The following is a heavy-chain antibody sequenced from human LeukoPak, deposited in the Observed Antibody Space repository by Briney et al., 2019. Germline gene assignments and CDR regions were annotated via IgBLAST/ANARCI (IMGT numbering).Heavy chain of an antibody. D-gene: IGHD3-10*01. CDR2: INTNTGNP. CDR1: GYTFTSYA. V-gene: IGHV7-4-1*02. J-gene: IGHJ6*02. CDR3: ARAKVWFGEFYYGMDV. Sequence: ASVKVSCKASGYTFTSYAMNWVRQAPGQGLEWMGWINTNTGNPTYAQGFTGRFVFSLDTSVSTAYLQISSLKAEDTAVYYCARAKVWFGEFYYGMDVWGQGTTVTVSS.